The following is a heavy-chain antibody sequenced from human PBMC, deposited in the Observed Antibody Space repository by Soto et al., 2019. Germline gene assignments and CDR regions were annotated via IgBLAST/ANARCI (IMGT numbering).Heavy chain of an antibody. J-gene: IGHJ3*02. CDR2: ISSSSSTI. D-gene: IGHD2-15*01. V-gene: IGHV3-48*01. CDR3: ASTLPGPGCSGGSCYSLGAFDI. Sequence: GGSLRLSCAASGFTFSSYSMNWVRQAPGKGLEWVSYISSSSSTIYYADSVKGRFTISRDNAKNSLYLQMNSLRAEDTAVYYCASTLPGPGCSGGSCYSLGAFDIWGQGTMVTVSS. CDR1: GFTFSSYS.